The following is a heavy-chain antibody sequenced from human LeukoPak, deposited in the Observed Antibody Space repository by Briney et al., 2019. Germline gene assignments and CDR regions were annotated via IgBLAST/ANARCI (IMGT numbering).Heavy chain of an antibody. CDR2: ISSSDSTI. Sequence: GSLRLSCAASGFTFSSYEMHWVRQAPGKGLEWVSYISSSDSTIYYADSVKGRFTISRDNAKNSLYLQMNSLRAEDTAVYYCARGGYIEMAIVFDYWGQGTLVSVSS. CDR3: ARGGYIEMAIVFDY. V-gene: IGHV3-48*03. J-gene: IGHJ4*02. CDR1: GFTFSSYE. D-gene: IGHD5-24*01.